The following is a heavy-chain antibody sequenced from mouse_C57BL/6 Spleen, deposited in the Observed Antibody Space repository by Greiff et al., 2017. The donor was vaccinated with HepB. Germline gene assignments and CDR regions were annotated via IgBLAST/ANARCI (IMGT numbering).Heavy chain of an antibody. D-gene: IGHD4-1*01. Sequence: QVQLKESGPELVKPGASVKISCKASGYAFSSSWMNWVKQRPGKGLEWIGRIYPGDGDTNYNGKFKGKATLTADKSSSTAYMQLSSLTSEDSAVYFCARINWDEGWFAYWGQGTLVTVSA. J-gene: IGHJ3*01. CDR2: IYPGDGDT. CDR1: GYAFSSSW. CDR3: ARINWDEGWFAY. V-gene: IGHV1-82*01.